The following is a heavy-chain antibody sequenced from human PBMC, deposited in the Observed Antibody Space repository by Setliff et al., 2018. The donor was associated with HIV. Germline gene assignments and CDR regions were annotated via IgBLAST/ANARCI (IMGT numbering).Heavy chain of an antibody. D-gene: IGHD3-3*01. V-gene: IGHV1-69*13. Sequence: SVKVSCKVSGGPFTRNCISWVRQAPGQGLEWMGGILPFFDTANYAQKFQDRVTITADESTSTVHMGLSSLTSEDTAVYSCAGDVYFACSGEVIRDYLDIWGKGTTVTVSS. CDR1: GGPFTRNC. CDR2: ILPFFDTA. J-gene: IGHJ6*03. CDR3: AGDVYFACSGEVIRDYLDI.